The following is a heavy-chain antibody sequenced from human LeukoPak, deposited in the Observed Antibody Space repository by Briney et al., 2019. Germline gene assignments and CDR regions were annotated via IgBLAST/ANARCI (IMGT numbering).Heavy chain of an antibody. D-gene: IGHD3-10*01. Sequence: GGSLRLSCAASGFTFSDYWMGWVRQAPGKGLEWVANIKQDGSAKYYVDSVKGRFTISRDNAKNSPYLQMNSLRDDDTAVYYCARLSYDSGTHYTVYKYWGQGTLVTVSS. V-gene: IGHV3-7*01. CDR1: GFTFSDYW. CDR2: IKQDGSAK. J-gene: IGHJ4*02. CDR3: ARLSYDSGTHYTVYKY.